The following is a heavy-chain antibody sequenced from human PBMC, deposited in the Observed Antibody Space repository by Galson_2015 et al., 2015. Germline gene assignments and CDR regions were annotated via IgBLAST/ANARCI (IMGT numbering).Heavy chain of an antibody. Sequence: SLRLSCAASGFNVRSEVMSWVRQAPGKGLEWVSGISGSGDGTYYADSVKGRFTISRDNSRNTLLLQMNSLRAEDTAVYYCAKGAPIASATGGRCGWGQGTLVTVS. CDR1: GFNVRSEV. CDR3: AKGAPIASATGGRCG. D-gene: IGHD6-25*01. J-gene: IGHJ4*02. CDR2: ISGSGDGT. V-gene: IGHV3-23*01.